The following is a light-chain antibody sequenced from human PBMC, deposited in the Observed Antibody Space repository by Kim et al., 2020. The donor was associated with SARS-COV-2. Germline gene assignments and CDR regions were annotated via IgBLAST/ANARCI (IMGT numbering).Light chain of an antibody. CDR2: EDN. Sequence: NTVTISCTRSSGSIASNYVQWDQQRPGSAPTTVIYEDNQRPSGVPDRFSGSIDSSSNSASLTISGLKTEDEADYYCQSYDSSNHVVFGGGTQLTVL. J-gene: IGLJ2*01. CDR1: SGSIASNY. CDR3: QSYDSSNHVV. V-gene: IGLV6-57*03.